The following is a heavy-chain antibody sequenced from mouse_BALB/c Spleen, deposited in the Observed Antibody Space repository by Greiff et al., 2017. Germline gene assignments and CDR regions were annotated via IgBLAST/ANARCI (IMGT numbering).Heavy chain of an antibody. V-gene: IGHV3-2*02. CDR2: ISYSGST. CDR3: ARGLRFAY. D-gene: IGHD2-4*01. CDR1: GYSITSDYA. J-gene: IGHJ3*01. Sequence: EVKLMESGPGLVKPSQSLSLTCTVTGYSITSDYAWNWIRQFPGNKLEWMGYISYSGSTSYNPSLKSRISITRDTSKNQFFLQLNSVTTEDTATYYCARGLRFAYWGQGTLVTVSA.